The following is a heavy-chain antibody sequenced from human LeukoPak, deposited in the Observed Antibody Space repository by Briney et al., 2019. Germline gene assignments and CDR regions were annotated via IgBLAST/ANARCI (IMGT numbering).Heavy chain of an antibody. CDR2: IYSSGSA. Sequence: SVTLSLTCTVSGASINNNFWTWIRQPPGKGLEWIGYIYSSGSANYNPSLKSRVIISGDTSKHQISLNLTSVTAADTAVYFCARHRDYYDTWGHGTLVTVSS. CDR1: GASINNNF. J-gene: IGHJ4*01. D-gene: IGHD3-22*01. V-gene: IGHV4-59*08. CDR3: ARHRDYYDT.